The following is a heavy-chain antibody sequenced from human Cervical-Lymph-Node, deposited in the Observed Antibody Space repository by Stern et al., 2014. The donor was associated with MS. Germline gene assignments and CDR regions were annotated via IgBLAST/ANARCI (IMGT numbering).Heavy chain of an antibody. CDR2: ISYIGST. CDR1: GASISTVGYY. Sequence: QVQLQESGPGLVKPSQTLSLTCTVSGASISTVGYYWSWIRQHPGKGLEWIAYISYIGSTYYNPSLKSRVFISADTSKNQFSLTLTSVTAADTALYYCARSDRLWGSFDYWGQGTLVAVSS. V-gene: IGHV4-31*03. CDR3: ARSDRLWGSFDY. D-gene: IGHD3-16*01. J-gene: IGHJ4*02.